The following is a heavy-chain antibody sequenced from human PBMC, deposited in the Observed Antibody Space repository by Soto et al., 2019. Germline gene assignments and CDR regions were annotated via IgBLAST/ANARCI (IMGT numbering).Heavy chain of an antibody. J-gene: IGHJ4*02. D-gene: IGHD3-16*01. CDR2: MSYDGSNK. Sequence: QVQLVESGGGVXQPGXSLRLSCAASGFTFSSYAMHWVRRAPGKGLEWMAVMSYDGSNKYYADSVKGRFTISRDNSKNTLYLQMNSLRPEDTALYYCARDGGAYWGQGTLVIVSS. CDR1: GFTFSSYA. V-gene: IGHV3-30-3*01. CDR3: ARDGGAY.